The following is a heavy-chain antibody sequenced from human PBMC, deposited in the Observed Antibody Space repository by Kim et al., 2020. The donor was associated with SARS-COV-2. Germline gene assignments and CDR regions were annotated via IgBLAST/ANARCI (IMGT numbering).Heavy chain of an antibody. CDR1: GGTFSSYA. J-gene: IGHJ6*02. V-gene: IGHV1-69*13. CDR2: IIPIFGTA. Sequence: SVKVSCKASGGTFSSYAISWVRQAPGQGLEWMGGIIPIFGTANYAQKFQGRVTITADESTSTAHMELSSLRSEDTAVYYCASVQVVGSGSYFLRQDYYYGMAASGHGATVTAS. D-gene: IGHD3-10*01. CDR3: ASVQVVGSGSYFLRQDYYYGMAA.